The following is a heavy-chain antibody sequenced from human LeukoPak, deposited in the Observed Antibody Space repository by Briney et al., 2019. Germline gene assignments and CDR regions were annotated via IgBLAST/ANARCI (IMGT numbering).Heavy chain of an antibody. V-gene: IGHV1-8*03. CDR1: GYTFTNYD. CDR2: MNPNSGNT. D-gene: IGHD3-16*01. CDR3: ARPGGSSQGFDY. J-gene: IGHJ4*02. Sequence: ASVKVSCKASGYTFTNYDINWVRQATGQGLEWMGWMNPNSGNTGYAQKFQGGVTITRNSSISTAYMELSSLRSEDTAVYYCARPGGSSQGFDYWGQGTLVTVSS.